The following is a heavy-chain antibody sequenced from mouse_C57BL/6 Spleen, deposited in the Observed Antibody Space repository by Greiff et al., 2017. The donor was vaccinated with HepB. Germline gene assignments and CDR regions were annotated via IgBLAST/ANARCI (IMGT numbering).Heavy chain of an antibody. J-gene: IGHJ3*01. V-gene: IGHV5-17*01. CDR2: ISSGSSTI. CDR3: ARRELYEGFAY. Sequence: EVMLVESGGGLVKPGGSLKLSCAASGFTFSDYGMHWVRQAPEKGLEWVAYISSGSSTIYYADTVKGRFTISRDKAKNTLFLQMTSLRSEDTAMYYCARRELYEGFAYWGQGTLVTVAA. CDR1: GFTFSDYG. D-gene: IGHD2-10*02.